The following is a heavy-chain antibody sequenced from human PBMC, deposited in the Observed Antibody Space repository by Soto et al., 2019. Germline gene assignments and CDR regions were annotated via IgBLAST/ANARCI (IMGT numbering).Heavy chain of an antibody. CDR2: IWYDGSNK. J-gene: IGHJ6*02. Sequence: QVQLVESGGGVVQPGRSLRLSCAASGFTFSSYGMHWVRQAPGKALQWVAVIWYDGSNKYYADSVKGRITTSSNNSENTQYLQMISLRADDTTVYYCARGYYDSSGYGNYYYYCMDVCGQGTTVTVSS. CDR3: ARGYYDSSGYGNYYYYCMDV. V-gene: IGHV3-33*01. D-gene: IGHD3-22*01. CDR1: GFTFSSYG.